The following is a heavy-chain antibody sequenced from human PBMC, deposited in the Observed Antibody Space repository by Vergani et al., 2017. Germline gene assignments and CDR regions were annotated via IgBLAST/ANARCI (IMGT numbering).Heavy chain of an antibody. CDR3: ARDYPVISGWKYAFDI. D-gene: IGHD6-19*01. CDR2: IYSGGST. J-gene: IGHJ3*02. V-gene: IGHV3-53*01. Sequence: EVQLVESGGGLIQPGGSLRLSCAASGFTVSSNYMSWVRQAPGKGLEWVSVIYSGGSTYYADSVKGRFTISRDNSKTTLYLQMNSLIGEDTAVYYCARDYPVISGWKYAFDIWGQGTMVTVSS. CDR1: GFTVSSNY.